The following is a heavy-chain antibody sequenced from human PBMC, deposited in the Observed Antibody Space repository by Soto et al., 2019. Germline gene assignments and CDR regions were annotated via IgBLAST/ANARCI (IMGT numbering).Heavy chain of an antibody. Sequence: QVQLVQSGAEVKKPGASVKVSCKASGYTFTSYDINWVRQAPGQGLEGMGWMNPNSGNTGYAQKFQGRVTMSRNTSISPAYIELSSLTAEDTAVYYCARERSGYFDDWGQGTMVTVSS. D-gene: IGHD2-15*01. CDR2: MNPNSGNT. CDR3: ARERSGYFDD. CDR1: GYTFTSYD. J-gene: IGHJ4*02. V-gene: IGHV1-8*01.